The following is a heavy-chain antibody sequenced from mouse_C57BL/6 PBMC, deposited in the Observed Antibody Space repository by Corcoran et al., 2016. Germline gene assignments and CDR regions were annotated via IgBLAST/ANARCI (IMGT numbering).Heavy chain of an antibody. CDR1: GYTFTDYN. CDR3: AKWLPRGGRGFAY. J-gene: IGHJ3*01. D-gene: IGHD2-2*01. CDR2: INPNNGGT. Sequence: EVQLQQSGPELVKPGASVKMSCKASGYTFTDYNIHWVKQSHGKSLEWIGYINPNNGGTSYNQKFKGKATLTVNKSSSTAYMELRSLTSEDSAVYYCAKWLPRGGRGFAYWGQGTLVTVSA. V-gene: IGHV1-22*01.